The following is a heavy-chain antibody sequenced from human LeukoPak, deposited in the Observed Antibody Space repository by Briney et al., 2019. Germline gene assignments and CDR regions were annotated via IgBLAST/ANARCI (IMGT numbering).Heavy chain of an antibody. D-gene: IGHD4-17*01. J-gene: IGHJ6*02. Sequence: ASVKVSCKASGGTFSSYAISWVRQAPGQGLEWMGGIIPIFGTANYAQKFQGRVTITTDESTSTAYMELRSLRSDDTAVYYCARVVIAPYLYGPNYYGMDVWGQGTTVTVSS. V-gene: IGHV1-69*05. CDR2: IIPIFGTA. CDR3: ARVVIAPYLYGPNYYGMDV. CDR1: GGTFSSYA.